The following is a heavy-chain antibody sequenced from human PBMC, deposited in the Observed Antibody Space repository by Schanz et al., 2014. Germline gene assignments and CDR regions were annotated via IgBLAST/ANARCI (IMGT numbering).Heavy chain of an antibody. D-gene: IGHD7-27*01. CDR3: VRDYNWGFDN. Sequence: VQLVESGGGLVKPGGSLRLSCAASGFTFNNFGMNWVRQAPGKGLEWISYIKISGDVFYTDSVKGRFTISRDNAKSSLYLQMSSLRDEDTAIYYCVRDYNWGFDNWGQGTLVTVSS. CDR2: IKISGDV. J-gene: IGHJ4*02. V-gene: IGHV3-48*02. CDR1: GFTFNNFG.